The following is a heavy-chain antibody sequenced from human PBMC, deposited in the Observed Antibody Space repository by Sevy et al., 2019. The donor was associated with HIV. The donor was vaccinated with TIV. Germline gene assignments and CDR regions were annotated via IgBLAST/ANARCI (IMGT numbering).Heavy chain of an antibody. CDR2: IYYNGHI. J-gene: IGHJ4*02. V-gene: IGHV4-59*08. CDR1: GGSITSLY. CDR3: AGENAWGRGYS. Sequence: KQSRTVSLTCTVSGGSITSLYWNWIRQPPGKGLEWIANIYYNGHINYNPCLKSRVTLSLDTSKNQFSLRLSYVTAADTAMYYCAGENAWGRGYSWGQGTLVTVSS. D-gene: IGHD1-26*01.